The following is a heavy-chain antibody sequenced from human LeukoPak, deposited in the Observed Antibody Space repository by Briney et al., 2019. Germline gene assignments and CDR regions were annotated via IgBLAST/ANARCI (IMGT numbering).Heavy chain of an antibody. CDR3: ATPVSSGYYGGFDY. J-gene: IGHJ4*02. CDR1: GYTFTSYD. V-gene: IGHV1-8*01. Sequence: ASVKVSCKASGYTFTSYDINWVRQATGQGLEWMGWMNPNSGNTGYAQKFQGRVTMTRNTSISTAYMELSSLRSEDTAVYYCATPVSSGYYGGFDYWGQGTLVTVSS. D-gene: IGHD3-22*01. CDR2: MNPNSGNT.